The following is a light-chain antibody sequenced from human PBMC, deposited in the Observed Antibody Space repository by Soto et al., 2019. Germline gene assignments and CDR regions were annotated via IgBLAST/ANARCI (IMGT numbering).Light chain of an antibody. CDR3: QQYGRSPTT. V-gene: IGKV3-20*01. Sequence: EIVLTQSPGTLSLSPGERVTLSCRASQSVSTTYFAWYQQKPGQAPRLLIYGASSRATGIPDRFSGSGSGTDFTLTISRLEPEDLAEYYCQQYGRSPTTFGQGTKVEIK. CDR2: GAS. J-gene: IGKJ1*01. CDR1: QSVSTTY.